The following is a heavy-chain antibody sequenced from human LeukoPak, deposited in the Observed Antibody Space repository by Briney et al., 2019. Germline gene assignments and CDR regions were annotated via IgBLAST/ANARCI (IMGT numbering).Heavy chain of an antibody. V-gene: IGHV4-38-2*02. Sequence: SETLSLTCTVSGYSISSGYYWGWIRQPPGKGLEWIGSIYHSGSTYYNPSLKSRVTISVDTSKNQFSLKLSSVTAADTAVYYCARGEGSSGYYYVYFDYWGQGTLVTVSS. D-gene: IGHD3-22*01. CDR1: GYSISSGYY. CDR3: ARGEGSSGYYYVYFDY. CDR2: IYHSGST. J-gene: IGHJ4*02.